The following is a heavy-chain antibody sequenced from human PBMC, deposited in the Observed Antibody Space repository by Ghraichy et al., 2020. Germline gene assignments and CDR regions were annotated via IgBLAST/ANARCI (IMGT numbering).Heavy chain of an antibody. V-gene: IGHV3-30*18. Sequence: GGSLRLSCAASGFTFSSYGMHWVRQAPGKGLEWVAVISYDGSNKYYADSVKGRFTISRDNSKNTLYLQMNSLRAEDTAVYYCAKPSHDYDFWSGTSGYYFDYWGQGTLVTVSS. CDR3: AKPSHDYDFWSGTSGYYFDY. J-gene: IGHJ4*02. CDR2: ISYDGSNK. CDR1: GFTFSSYG. D-gene: IGHD3-3*01.